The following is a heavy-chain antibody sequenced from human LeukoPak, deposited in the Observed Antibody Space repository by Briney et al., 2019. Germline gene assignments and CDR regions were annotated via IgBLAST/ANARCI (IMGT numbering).Heavy chain of an antibody. D-gene: IGHD5-12*01. CDR3: AKSRRSNTYDSPFDS. V-gene: IGHV3-23*01. CDR1: GFPFSSYA. CDR2: IKASDGDT. Sequence: PGGSLRLSCAASGFPFSSYAMSWVRQAPGKGLEWVSLIKASDGDTYFADSVKGRFTISRDNSKNTLYLQAESLRAEDTAVYYCAKSRRSNTYDSPFDSWGQGTLVTVSS. J-gene: IGHJ4*02.